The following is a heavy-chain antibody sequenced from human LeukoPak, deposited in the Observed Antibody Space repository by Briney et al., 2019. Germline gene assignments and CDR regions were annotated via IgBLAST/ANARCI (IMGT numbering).Heavy chain of an antibody. Sequence: GGSLRLSCAASGFTFSSYWMHWVRQTPGKGLVWVSRINSDGSSTRYADSARGRFTISRDNAKNTLYLQMNSLRAEDTAVYYCASPFYYGSGGHPFDYWGQGTLVTVSS. CDR1: GFTFSSYW. D-gene: IGHD3-22*01. V-gene: IGHV3-74*01. CDR3: ASPFYYGSGGHPFDY. J-gene: IGHJ4*02. CDR2: INSDGSST.